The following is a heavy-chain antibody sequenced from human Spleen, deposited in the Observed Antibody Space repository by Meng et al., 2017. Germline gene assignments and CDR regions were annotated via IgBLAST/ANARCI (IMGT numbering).Heavy chain of an antibody. D-gene: IGHD6-19*01. CDR3: ASGSGSGWYYFDN. J-gene: IGHJ4*02. Sequence: GQLQESGPGQVRPSETLSLTCTVSGGSVSSGSYYWSWIRQPPGKGLEWIGYIFYSGRPNYSPSLKSRVTISIDTSKNQFSLRLSSVTPADTAMYYCASGSGSGWYYFDNWGQGTLVTVSS. CDR2: IFYSGRP. V-gene: IGHV4-61*01. CDR1: GGSVSSGSYY.